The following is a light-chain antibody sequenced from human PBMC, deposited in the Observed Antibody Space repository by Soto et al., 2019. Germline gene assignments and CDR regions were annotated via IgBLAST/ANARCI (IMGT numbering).Light chain of an antibody. J-gene: IGKJ1*01. CDR1: QSLSNSY. Sequence: EVVLTQSPGTLSLSPGERATLSCRASQSLSNSYLAWYQQRPGQAPRLLIYGASSRATGIPDRFSGSGSGTDFTLTINRLEPEDFAVYYCQQCGSIPWTFGQGTKVESK. CDR3: QQCGSIPWT. CDR2: GAS. V-gene: IGKV3-20*01.